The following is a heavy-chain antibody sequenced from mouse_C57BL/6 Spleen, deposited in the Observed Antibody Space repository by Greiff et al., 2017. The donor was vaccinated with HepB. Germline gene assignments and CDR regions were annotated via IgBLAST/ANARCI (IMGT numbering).Heavy chain of an antibody. D-gene: IGHD2-4*01. CDR3: AIYYDYAMGY. J-gene: IGHJ4*01. CDR1: GYAFSSSW. V-gene: IGHV1-82*01. Sequence: VQLQESGPELVKPGASVKFSCKASGYAFSSSWMNWVKQRPGKGLEWIGRIYPGDGDTNYNGKFKGKATLTADKSSSTAYMQLSSLTSEDSAVYVCAIYYDYAMGYWGQGTSVTVAS. CDR2: IYPGDGDT.